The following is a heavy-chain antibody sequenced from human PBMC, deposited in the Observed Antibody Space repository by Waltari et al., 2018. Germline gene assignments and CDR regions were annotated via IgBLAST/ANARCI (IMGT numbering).Heavy chain of an antibody. D-gene: IGHD3-10*01. J-gene: IGHJ6*02. CDR2: ISGSGDNT. Sequence: EVQLLESGGGLVQPGGSLRLSCAASGFDFSDYAMPWVRQAPGKGLEWVSSISGSGDNTYYADSVKGRFTVSRDNSKNTLFLQMNSLRAEDRAVYFCAKDLTITMVQGVIPYYGMDVWGQGTTVTVSS. CDR1: GFDFSDYA. CDR3: AKDLTITMVQGVIPYYGMDV. V-gene: IGHV3-23*01.